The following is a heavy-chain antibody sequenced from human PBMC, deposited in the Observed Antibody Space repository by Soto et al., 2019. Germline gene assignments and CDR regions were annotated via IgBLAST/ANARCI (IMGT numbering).Heavy chain of an antibody. J-gene: IGHJ6*02. CDR1: GGTFSSYA. D-gene: IGHD6-6*01. V-gene: IGHV1-69*13. Sequence: GASVKVSCKASGGTFSSYAISWVRQAPGQGLEWMGGIIPIFGTANYAKKFQGRVTITADESTSTAYMELSSLRSEDTAVYYCARCPSSSYYYYYGMDVWGQGTTVTVSS. CDR3: ARCPSSSYYYYYGMDV. CDR2: IIPIFGTA.